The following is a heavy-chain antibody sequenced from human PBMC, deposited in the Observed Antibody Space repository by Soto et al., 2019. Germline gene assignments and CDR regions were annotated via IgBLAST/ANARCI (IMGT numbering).Heavy chain of an antibody. CDR2: INHSGST. CDR1: GGSFSGYY. Sequence: QVQLQQWGAGLLKPSETLSLTCAVYGGSFSGYYWSWIRQPPGKGLEWIGEINHSGSTNYNPSLKSRVTISVDTSKNQFSLKLSSVTAADTAVYYCARRRVYCRGGSCSYNWFDPWGQGTLVTVSS. D-gene: IGHD2-15*01. V-gene: IGHV4-34*01. CDR3: ARRRVYCRGGSCSYNWFDP. J-gene: IGHJ5*02.